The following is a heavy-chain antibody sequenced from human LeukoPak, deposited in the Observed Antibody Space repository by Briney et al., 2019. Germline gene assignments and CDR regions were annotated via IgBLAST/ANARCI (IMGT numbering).Heavy chain of an antibody. Sequence: ASVKVSCKASGYTFTSYYLHWVRQSPGQGLEWMGVITASGGGTTYAQKFQGRVTMTRDTSSSTVYMELTSLRSEDTAVYYCARDVFGLDYWGQGTLVTVSS. J-gene: IGHJ4*02. D-gene: IGHD3-10*01. CDR2: ITASGGGT. V-gene: IGHV1-46*01. CDR3: ARDVFGLDY. CDR1: GYTFTSYY.